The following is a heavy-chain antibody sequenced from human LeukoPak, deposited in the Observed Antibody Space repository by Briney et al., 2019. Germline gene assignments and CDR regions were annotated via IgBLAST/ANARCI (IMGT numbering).Heavy chain of an antibody. J-gene: IGHJ4*02. Sequence: PGGSLRLSCAVSGFSVSRQWMTWVRQAPGKGLECVSNMNNDGSQRYYLDSVKGQFNISKDNGKNSVVLEMNSLRAEDTAVYYCVVSVGEYWGQGTLVTVST. D-gene: IGHD3-10*01. CDR1: GFSVSRQW. CDR3: VVSVGEY. CDR2: MNNDGSQR. V-gene: IGHV3-7*01.